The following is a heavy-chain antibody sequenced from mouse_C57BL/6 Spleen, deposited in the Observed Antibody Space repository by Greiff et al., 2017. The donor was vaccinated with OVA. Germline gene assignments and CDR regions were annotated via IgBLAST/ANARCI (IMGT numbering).Heavy chain of an antibody. CDR1: GFTFSSYA. V-gene: IGHV5-9-1*02. J-gene: IGHJ2*01. Sequence: EVKLVESGEGLVKPGGSLKLSCAASGFTFSSYAMSWVRQTPEKRLEWVAYISSGGDYIYYADTVKGRFTIARDNARNTLYLQMSSLKSEDTAMYYCTREGTGRDYFDYWGQGTTLTVSS. CDR2: ISSGGDYI. D-gene: IGHD3-3*01. CDR3: TREGTGRDYFDY.